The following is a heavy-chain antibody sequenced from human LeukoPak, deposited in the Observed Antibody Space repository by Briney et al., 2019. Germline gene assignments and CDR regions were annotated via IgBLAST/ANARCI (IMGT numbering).Heavy chain of an antibody. CDR1: GFTFSSYA. D-gene: IGHD3-22*01. J-gene: IGHJ4*02. CDR3: ANTDYYDTSALDY. Sequence: GGSLRLSCAASGFTFSSYAMSWVRQAPGKGLESVSAIRRTGGSTYYADSVKGRFTISRDNSKNTLYLQMNSLRAEDTAVYYCANTDYYDTSALDYWGQGTLVTVSS. CDR2: IRRTGGST. V-gene: IGHV3-23*01.